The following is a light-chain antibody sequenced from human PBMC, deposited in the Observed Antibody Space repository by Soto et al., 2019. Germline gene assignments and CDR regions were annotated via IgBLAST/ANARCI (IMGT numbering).Light chain of an antibody. CDR2: KAS. V-gene: IGKV1-5*03. CDR3: QQYNSYSLT. J-gene: IGKJ1*01. Sequence: DIQMTQSPSTLSASVGDRVTITCRASQSISSWLAWYQQKPGKAPKILIYKASSLESGVPSRFSGSGSGTEFTLTISSLQPDDFAPYYCQQYNSYSLTLGQGTKVDIK. CDR1: QSISSW.